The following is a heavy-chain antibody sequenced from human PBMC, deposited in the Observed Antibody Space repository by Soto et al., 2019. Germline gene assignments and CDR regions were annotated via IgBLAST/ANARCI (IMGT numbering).Heavy chain of an antibody. CDR3: ARDQGGYTIFDC. V-gene: IGHV4-31*03. CDR1: GGSISSNDYY. D-gene: IGHD5-18*01. Sequence: QVQLQESGPGLVKPSQTLSLTCTVSGGSISSNDYYWSWIRQLPGKGLEWIGYIYYSGSTYYNPSLKSRVTISVDTSKNQFSLILYSVTAADTAVYYCARDQGGYTIFDCWGQGTLVTVSS. J-gene: IGHJ4*02. CDR2: IYYSGST.